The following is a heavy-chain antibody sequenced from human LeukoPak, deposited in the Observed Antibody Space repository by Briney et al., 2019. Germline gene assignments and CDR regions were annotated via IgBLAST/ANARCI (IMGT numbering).Heavy chain of an antibody. CDR1: GYTFTSYG. D-gene: IGHD3-22*01. CDR2: ISAFNGNT. V-gene: IGHV1-18*01. J-gene: IGHJ4*02. Sequence: VASVKVSCKASGYTFTSYGITWVRQAPGQGLEWMGWISAFNGNTNYAQKFQGRVTMTTDTSTKIAYMELRSLRSDDTAVYYCARGYQTSYYGRSGYLTYFDYWGQGTLVTVSS. CDR3: ARGYQTSYYGRSGYLTYFDY.